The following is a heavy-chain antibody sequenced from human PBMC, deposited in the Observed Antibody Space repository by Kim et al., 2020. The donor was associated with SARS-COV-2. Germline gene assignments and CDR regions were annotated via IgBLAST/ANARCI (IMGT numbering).Heavy chain of an antibody. J-gene: IGHJ4*02. V-gene: IGHV3-33*06. Sequence: GGSLRLSCAASGFTFSSYGMHWVRQAPGKGLEWLAVIWYDGSNKYYADSVKGRFTISRDNSKNTLYLQMNSLRAEDTAVYYCAKDGFYSSGWGGYFDYWGQGTLVTISS. CDR1: GFTFSSYG. CDR2: IWYDGSNK. CDR3: AKDGFYSSGWGGYFDY. D-gene: IGHD6-19*01.